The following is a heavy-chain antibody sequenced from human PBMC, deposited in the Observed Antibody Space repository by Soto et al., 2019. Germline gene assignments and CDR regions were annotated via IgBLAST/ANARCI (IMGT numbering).Heavy chain of an antibody. CDR2: INPNSGGT. CDR3: ARGQQWLVQIDAFDI. D-gene: IGHD6-19*01. J-gene: IGHJ3*02. V-gene: IGHV1-2*04. Sequence: GASVKVSCKASGYTFTGYYMHWVRQAPGQGLEWMGWINPNSGGTNYAQKFQGWVTMTRDTSISTAYMELSRLRSDDTAVYYCARGQQWLVQIDAFDIWGQGTMVTVSS. CDR1: GYTFTGYY.